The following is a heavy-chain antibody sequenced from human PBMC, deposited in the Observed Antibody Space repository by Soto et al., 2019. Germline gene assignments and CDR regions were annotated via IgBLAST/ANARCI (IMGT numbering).Heavy chain of an antibody. CDR2: IIGSGADT. CDR1: GFNLRNYA. Sequence: AQLLESGGGLVQPGGSLRLSCAASGFNLRNYAVSWVRQAPGKGLEWVSNIIGSGADTYYADSVKDRFTISRDDSMDTVYLQMNSLRAEDTAMYYCAKRGPSMGDKAQPFDYWGQGTLVTVSS. V-gene: IGHV3-23*01. J-gene: IGHJ4*02. D-gene: IGHD1-26*01. CDR3: AKRGPSMGDKAQPFDY.